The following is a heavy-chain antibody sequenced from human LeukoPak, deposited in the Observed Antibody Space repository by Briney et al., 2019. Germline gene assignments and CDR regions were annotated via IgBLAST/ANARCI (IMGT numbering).Heavy chain of an antibody. CDR1: GFTFSSYG. Sequence: LAGGSLRLSCAASGFTFSSYGMHWVRQAPGKGLEWVAVISYDGSNKYYADSVKGRFTISRDNSKNTLYLQMNSLRAEDTAVYYCAKEFAAADYYYYGMDVWGQGTTVTVSS. CDR2: ISYDGSNK. D-gene: IGHD2-2*01. V-gene: IGHV3-30*18. J-gene: IGHJ6*02. CDR3: AKEFAAADYYYYGMDV.